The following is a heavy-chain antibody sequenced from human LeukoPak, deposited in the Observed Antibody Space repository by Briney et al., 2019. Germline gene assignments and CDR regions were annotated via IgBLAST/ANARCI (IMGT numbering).Heavy chain of an antibody. J-gene: IGHJ4*02. D-gene: IGHD2-15*01. CDR3: ARVVYGSVQIDY. V-gene: IGHV4-61*01. Sequence: PSETLSLTCTVSGRSVSSGSHYCSWIRQPPGKGLEWIGYIYYSGSTNYNPSRKSRLTISVDTSKNQFSLKLTSVTAADTALYYCARVVYGSVQIDYWGQGTLVTVSS. CDR1: GRSVSSGSHY. CDR2: IYYSGST.